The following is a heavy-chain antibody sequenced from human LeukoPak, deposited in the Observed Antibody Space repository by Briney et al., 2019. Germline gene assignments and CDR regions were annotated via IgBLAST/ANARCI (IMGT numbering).Heavy chain of an antibody. J-gene: IGHJ4*02. D-gene: IGHD3-22*01. Sequence: GGSRRLSCAASGFTFSSYAMSWVRQAPGKGLEWVSAISGSGGSTYYADSVKGRFTISRDNSKNTLYLQMNSLRAEDTAVYYCARRAGDYSHPYDYWGQGTLVTVSS. V-gene: IGHV3-23*01. CDR2: ISGSGGST. CDR3: ARRAGDYSHPYDY. CDR1: GFTFSSYA.